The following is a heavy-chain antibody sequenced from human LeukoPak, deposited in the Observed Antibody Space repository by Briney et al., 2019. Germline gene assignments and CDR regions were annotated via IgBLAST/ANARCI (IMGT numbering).Heavy chain of an antibody. CDR2: IIPILGIA. CDR3: ARVPRIAAAGTDFDY. V-gene: IGHV1-69*04. Sequence: GASVKASCKASGGTFSSYAISWVRQAPGQGVEWMGRIIPILGIANYAQKFQGRVTITADKSTSTAYMELSSLRSEDTAVYYCARVPRIAAAGTDFDYWGQGTLVTVSS. J-gene: IGHJ4*02. CDR1: GGTFSSYA. D-gene: IGHD6-13*01.